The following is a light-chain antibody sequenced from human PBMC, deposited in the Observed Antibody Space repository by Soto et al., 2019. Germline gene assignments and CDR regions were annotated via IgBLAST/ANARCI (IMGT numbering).Light chain of an antibody. J-gene: IGKJ2*01. V-gene: IGKV3-20*01. CDR2: GAS. Sequence: EIVLTQSPGTLSLSPGKRATLSCRASQSVSSSYLAWYQQKPGQAPRLLIYGASSRATGIPDRFSGSGSGTDFTLTISRLEREDFAVYYCQQYGSSPNTFGQGTKLEIK. CDR1: QSVSSSY. CDR3: QQYGSSPNT.